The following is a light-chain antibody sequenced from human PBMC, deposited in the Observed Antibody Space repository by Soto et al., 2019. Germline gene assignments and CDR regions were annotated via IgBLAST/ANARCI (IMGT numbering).Light chain of an antibody. Sequence: EIVLTQSPGTLSLSPGERATLSCRASQSISSSYLAWYQQKPGQAPRLLVYGASSRATGIPDRFSGSGSGTDFTLTISRLEPEDFALYYCQQYSSTFWTFGQGTKEDIK. CDR1: QSISSSY. CDR2: GAS. V-gene: IGKV3-20*01. CDR3: QQYSSTFWT. J-gene: IGKJ1*01.